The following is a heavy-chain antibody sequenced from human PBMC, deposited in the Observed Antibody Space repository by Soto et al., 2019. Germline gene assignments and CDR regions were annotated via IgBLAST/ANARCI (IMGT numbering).Heavy chain of an antibody. CDR3: ARDETGDSYYYYYGMDV. CDR2: ILPIFGTT. V-gene: IGHV1-69*01. D-gene: IGHD7-27*01. Sequence: QVQLVQSGAEVKKPGSSVKVSCKASGGTFNIYNINWVRQAPGQGLEWMGGILPIFGTTNYAQRFQGRLTIIADDSTSTAYMEVSSRRSEDTAVYYCARDETGDSYYYYYGMDVWGQGTTVTVTS. CDR1: GGTFNIYN. J-gene: IGHJ6*02.